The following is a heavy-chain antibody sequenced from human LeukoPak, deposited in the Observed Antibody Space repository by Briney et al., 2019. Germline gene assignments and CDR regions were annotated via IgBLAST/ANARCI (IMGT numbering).Heavy chain of an antibody. D-gene: IGHD4-23*01. Sequence: PGGSLRLSCAASGFTFSSYWMHWVRQAPGKGLVWVSRINTDGSSTTYADSVKGRFTISRDNAKNTLYLQMNSLRAEDTAVYYCAGSYAGNSPFDYWGQGTLVTVSS. V-gene: IGHV3-74*01. J-gene: IGHJ4*02. CDR1: GFTFSSYW. CDR2: INTDGSST. CDR3: AGSYAGNSPFDY.